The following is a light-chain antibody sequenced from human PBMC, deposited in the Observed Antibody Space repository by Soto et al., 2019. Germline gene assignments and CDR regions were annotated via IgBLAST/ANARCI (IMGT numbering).Light chain of an antibody. CDR1: QGISSY. Sequence: DIQLTPSPSFLSASVGDRITITCRASQGISSYLAWYQQKPGKAPKLLIYAASTLQSGVPLRFSGSGSGTEFTLTISSLQPEDFATYYCQQLNSYPLTFGGGTKVDNK. CDR2: AAS. J-gene: IGKJ4*01. V-gene: IGKV1-9*01. CDR3: QQLNSYPLT.